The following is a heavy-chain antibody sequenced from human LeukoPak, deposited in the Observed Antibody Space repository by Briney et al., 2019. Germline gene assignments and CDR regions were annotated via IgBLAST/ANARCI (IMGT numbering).Heavy chain of an antibody. J-gene: IGHJ4*02. CDR1: GFTLSSYS. Sequence: PGGSLRLSCAASGFTLSSYSMTWVRQAPGKGLEWVSSISSSSSYIYYADSVKGRFTISRDNAKNSLYLQMNSLRAEDTAVYYCARDLVGGSFDYWGQGTLITVSS. CDR2: ISSSSSYI. V-gene: IGHV3-21*01. CDR3: ARDLVGGSFDY. D-gene: IGHD1-26*01.